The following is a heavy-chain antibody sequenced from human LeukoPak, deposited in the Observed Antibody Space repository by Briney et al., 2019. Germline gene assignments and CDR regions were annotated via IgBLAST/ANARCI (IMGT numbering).Heavy chain of an antibody. CDR2: INWNGGST. D-gene: IGHD3-10*01. J-gene: IGHJ6*03. V-gene: IGHV3-20*04. Sequence: GGSLRLSCVASGFTFGGYGMSWVRQAPGQGLEWVSGINWNGGSTSYADSVKGRFTISRDNAKNSVYLQMNSLRSEDTAFYYCARGWFGELSHSYYMDVWGKGTTVTVSS. CDR1: GFTFGGYG. CDR3: ARGWFGELSHSYYMDV.